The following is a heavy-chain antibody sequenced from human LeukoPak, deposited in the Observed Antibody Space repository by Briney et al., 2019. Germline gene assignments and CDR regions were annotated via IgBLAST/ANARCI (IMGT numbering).Heavy chain of an antibody. Sequence: GGSLRLSCAASGFTFSSYAMSWVRQAPGKGLEYVSYISSGSGTIYYADSVQGRFTISRDNAKNSLYLQMNSLSAEDTAVYYCARAQKYSYDAFDIWGQGTMVTVSS. CDR3: ARAQKYSYDAFDI. D-gene: IGHD4-11*01. V-gene: IGHV3-48*04. J-gene: IGHJ3*02. CDR1: GFTFSSYA. CDR2: ISSGSGTI.